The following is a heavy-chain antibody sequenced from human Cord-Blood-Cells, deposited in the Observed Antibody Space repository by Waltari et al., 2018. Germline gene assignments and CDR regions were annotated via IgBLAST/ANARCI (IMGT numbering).Heavy chain of an antibody. J-gene: IGHJ5*02. CDR1: GGSISSGSYY. D-gene: IGHD2-2*01. CDR3: ARGSIVVVPAAHFDP. Sequence: QVQLQESGPGLVKPSQTLSLTCTVSGGSISSGSYYWSWIRHPAGKGLEWIGYIYTSGSTNYNPSLKSRVTISVDTSKNQFSLKLSSVTAADTAVYYCARGSIVVVPAAHFDPWGQGTLVTVSS. V-gene: IGHV4-61*09. CDR2: IYTSGST.